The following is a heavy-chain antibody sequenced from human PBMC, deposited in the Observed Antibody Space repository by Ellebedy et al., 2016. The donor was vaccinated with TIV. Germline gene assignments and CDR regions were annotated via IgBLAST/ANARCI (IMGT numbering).Heavy chain of an antibody. Sequence: GESLKISXAPSGFTFSSYAMSWVRQAPGKGLEWVSAISGSGGSTYYADSVKGRFTISRDNSKNTLYLQMNSLRAEDTAVYYCAKIAYSSSWYDGGDYWGQGTLVTVSS. J-gene: IGHJ4*02. V-gene: IGHV3-23*01. CDR3: AKIAYSSSWYDGGDY. CDR1: GFTFSSYA. CDR2: ISGSGGST. D-gene: IGHD6-13*01.